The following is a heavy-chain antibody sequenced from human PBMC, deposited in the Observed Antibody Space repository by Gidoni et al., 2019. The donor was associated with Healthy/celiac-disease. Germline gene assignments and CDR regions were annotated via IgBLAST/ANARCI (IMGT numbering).Heavy chain of an antibody. CDR3: ERLEPALMDV. CDR2: INHSGST. J-gene: IGHJ6*03. V-gene: IGHV4-34*01. CDR1: GGSFSGYY. Sequence: QVQLQQWGAGLLKPSETLSLTCAVYGGSFSGYYWSWIRQPPGKGLEWIGEINHSGSTNYNPSIKSRVTISVDTSKNQFSLKLSSVTAADTAVYYCERLEPALMDVWGKGTTVTVSS. D-gene: IGHD1-1*01.